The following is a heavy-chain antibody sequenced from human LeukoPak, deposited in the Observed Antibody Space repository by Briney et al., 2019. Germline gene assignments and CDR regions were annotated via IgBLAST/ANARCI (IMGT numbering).Heavy chain of an antibody. D-gene: IGHD6-19*01. CDR3: ARDTGAVAVDY. Sequence: SVKVSCKASGGTFSSYAISWVRQAPGQGLEWMGGIIPIFGTANYAQKLQGGVTMTTDTSTSTAYMELRSLRSDDTAVYYCARDTGAVAVDYWGQGTLVTVSS. J-gene: IGHJ4*02. V-gene: IGHV1-69*05. CDR2: IIPIFGTA. CDR1: GGTFSSYA.